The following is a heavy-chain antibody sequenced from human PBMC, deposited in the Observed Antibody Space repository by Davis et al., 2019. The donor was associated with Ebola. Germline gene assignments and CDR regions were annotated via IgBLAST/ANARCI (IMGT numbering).Heavy chain of an antibody. CDR1: GFTSTTFA. V-gene: IGHV3-30-3*01. J-gene: IGHJ6*02. CDR2: ISYDGTKK. Sequence: PGGSLRLSCAVSGFTSTTFAMHRVRQAPGKGLAWVALISYDGTKKYYADSMKGRFTISRDTSKNTLYLQVNSLRTEDTAVYYCARDAYGMDVWGHGTTVSVSS. CDR3: ARDAYGMDV.